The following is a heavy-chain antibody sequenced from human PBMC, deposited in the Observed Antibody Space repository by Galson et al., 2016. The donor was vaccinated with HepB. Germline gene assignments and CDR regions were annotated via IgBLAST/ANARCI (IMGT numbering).Heavy chain of an antibody. J-gene: IGHJ4*02. CDR1: GFTFDDCA. Sequence: SLRLSCAASGFTFDDCAMHWVRQAPGTGLEWVSGISWNGGTIDYADSVKGRFTISRDNAMNSLYLQMNSLRVEDTALYYCVKDSGSEVAGTSWFDYWGQGALVTVSS. CDR2: ISWNGGTI. D-gene: IGHD6-19*01. CDR3: VKDSGSEVAGTSWFDY. V-gene: IGHV3-9*01.